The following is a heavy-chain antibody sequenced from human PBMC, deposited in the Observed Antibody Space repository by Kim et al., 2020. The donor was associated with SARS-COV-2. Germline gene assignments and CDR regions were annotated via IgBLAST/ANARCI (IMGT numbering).Heavy chain of an antibody. Sequence: GGSLRLSCAASGFTFSSYGMHWVRQAPGKGLEWVAVISYDGSNKYYADSVKGRFTISRDNSKNTLYLQMNSLRAEDTAVYYCAKEQGYCSSTSCYHWFDPWGQGTLVTVSS. J-gene: IGHJ5*02. CDR3: AKEQGYCSSTSCYHWFDP. CDR2: ISYDGSNK. D-gene: IGHD2-2*01. CDR1: GFTFSSYG. V-gene: IGHV3-30*18.